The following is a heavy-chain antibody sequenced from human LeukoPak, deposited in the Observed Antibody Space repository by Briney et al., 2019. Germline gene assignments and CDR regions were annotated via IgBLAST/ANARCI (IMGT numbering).Heavy chain of an antibody. V-gene: IGHV1-69*01. J-gene: IGHJ6*02. D-gene: IGHD3-10*01. CDR3: ARAYYYGSGSYYGMDV. CDR1: GGTFSSYA. CDR2: IIPIFGTA. Sequence: SVKVSCKASGGTFSSYAISWVRQAPGQGPEWMGGIIPIFGTANYAQKFQGSVTITADESTSTAYMELSSLRSEDTAVYYCARAYYYGSGSYYGMDVWGQGTTVTVSS.